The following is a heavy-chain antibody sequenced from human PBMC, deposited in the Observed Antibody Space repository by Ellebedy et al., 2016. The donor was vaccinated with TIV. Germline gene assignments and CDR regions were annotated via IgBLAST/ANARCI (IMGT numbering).Heavy chain of an antibody. D-gene: IGHD6-19*01. V-gene: IGHV3-21*04. Sequence: GESLKISCAASGFTFSSYSMNWVRQAPGKGLEWVSSISSSSSYIYYADSVKGRFTISRDNAKNSLYLQMNSLRAEDTAVYYCARDILSSGWRFEYFQHWGQGTLVTVSS. CDR2: ISSSSSYI. CDR1: GFTFSSYS. CDR3: ARDILSSGWRFEYFQH. J-gene: IGHJ1*01.